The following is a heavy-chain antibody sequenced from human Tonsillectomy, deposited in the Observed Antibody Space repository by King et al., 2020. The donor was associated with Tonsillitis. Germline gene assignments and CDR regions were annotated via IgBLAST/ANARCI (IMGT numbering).Heavy chain of an antibody. Sequence: VQLVESGGGLIQPGGSLRLSCAASGFTVSSNYMSWVRQAPGKGLEWVSVIYSGGSTYYADSVKGRFTISRDNSKNTLYLKMNSLRAEDTAVYYCARDRVAVAGTLWYFDLWGRGTLAT. D-gene: IGHD6-19*01. CDR2: IYSGGST. V-gene: IGHV3-53*01. CDR3: ARDRVAVAGTLWYFDL. J-gene: IGHJ2*01. CDR1: GFTVSSNY.